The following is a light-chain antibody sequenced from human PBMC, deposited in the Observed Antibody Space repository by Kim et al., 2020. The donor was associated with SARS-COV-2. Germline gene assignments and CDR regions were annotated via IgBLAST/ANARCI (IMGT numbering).Light chain of an antibody. CDR2: GNS. V-gene: IGLV1-40*01. CDR3: QSYDRSLSGSV. J-gene: IGLJ3*02. Sequence: QSVLTQPPSVSGAPGQRVNISCTGSSSNIGADYDVHWYQQLPGTAPKLLIYGNSNRPSGVPDRFAGSRSGTSASLAITGLQAEDEADYYCQSYDRSLSGSVFGGGTQLTVL. CDR1: SSNIGADYD.